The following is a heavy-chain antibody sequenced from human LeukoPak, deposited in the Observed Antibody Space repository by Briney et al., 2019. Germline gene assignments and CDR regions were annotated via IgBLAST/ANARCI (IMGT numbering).Heavy chain of an antibody. V-gene: IGHV5-51*01. D-gene: IGHD6-19*01. Sequence: GESLKIPCKGSGFRFTSYWIGWVRQMPGKGLEWMGIIYPGDSDTRYSPSFQGQVTISADKSISTAYLQWSSLKASDTAMYYCARLSSGYSSGLDYWGQGTLVTVSS. J-gene: IGHJ4*02. CDR3: ARLSSGYSSGLDY. CDR1: GFRFTSYW. CDR2: IYPGDSDT.